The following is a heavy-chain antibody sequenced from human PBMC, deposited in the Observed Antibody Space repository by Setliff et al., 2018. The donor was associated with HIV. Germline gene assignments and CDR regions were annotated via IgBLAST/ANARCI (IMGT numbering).Heavy chain of an antibody. CDR3: ARGYCSGGSCYDRY. CDR2: IIPIFGTA. J-gene: IGHJ4*02. CDR1: GGTFSSYA. V-gene: IGHV1-69*13. D-gene: IGHD2-15*01. Sequence: SVKVSCKASGGTFSSYAISWVRQAPGQGLEWMGGIIPIFGTANYAQKFQGRVTITADESTSTAYMELSSLRSEDTAVYYCARGYCSGGSCYDRYWGQGTLVTVSS.